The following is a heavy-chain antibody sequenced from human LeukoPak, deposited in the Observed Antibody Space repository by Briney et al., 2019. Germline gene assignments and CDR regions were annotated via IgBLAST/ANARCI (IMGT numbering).Heavy chain of an antibody. CDR3: TRDSGTYNWFDP. CDR2: IDKKDKGYATAT. Sequence: PSETLSLTCTVSGGSISSYYWSWIRQPPGKGLEWVGQIDKKDKGYATATAYAASVKGRFTISRDDSINTAYLQMKSLKTEDTALYYCTRDSGTYNWFDPWGQGTLVTVSS. D-gene: IGHD1-26*01. J-gene: IGHJ5*02. CDR1: GGSISSYY. V-gene: IGHV3-73*01.